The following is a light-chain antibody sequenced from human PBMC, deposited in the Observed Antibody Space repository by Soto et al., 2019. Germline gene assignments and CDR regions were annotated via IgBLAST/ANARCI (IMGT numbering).Light chain of an antibody. J-gene: IGKJ5*01. V-gene: IGKV3-15*01. Sequence: DRVLTQSPATLSASPGDTCTISCRASQSVNHNVAWYHQKPGQPPRRLIYGARSRADGVPARFSGSGTGTDFALTISSLQSEEFGVYYCHQYNNWPPSTFGRGTRLEMK. CDR1: QSVNHN. CDR2: GAR. CDR3: HQYNNWPPST.